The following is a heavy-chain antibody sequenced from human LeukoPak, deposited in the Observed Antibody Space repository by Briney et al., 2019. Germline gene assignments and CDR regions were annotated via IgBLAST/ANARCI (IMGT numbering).Heavy chain of an antibody. J-gene: IGHJ4*02. Sequence: GGSLRLSCAASGFTFSLYSMTWVRQAPGKGLEWVANIVPDGSTQNYVDSLEGRFTISRDNPKNSLYLQMHSLRAEDVAVYYCARVIGGAIDHWGQGTLVTVSS. D-gene: IGHD1-26*01. V-gene: IGHV3-7*01. CDR1: GFTFSLYS. CDR3: ARVIGGAIDH. CDR2: IVPDGSTQ.